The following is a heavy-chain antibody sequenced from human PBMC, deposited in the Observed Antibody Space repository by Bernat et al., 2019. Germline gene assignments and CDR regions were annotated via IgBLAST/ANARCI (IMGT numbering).Heavy chain of an antibody. CDR2: ISGSGGST. CDR1: GFTFSSYA. J-gene: IGHJ4*02. CDR3: ARLESAVPAAMMGYYFDY. D-gene: IGHD2-2*01. V-gene: IGHV3-23*01. Sequence: EVQLLESGGGLVQPGGSLRLSCAASGFTFSSYAMSWVRQAPGKGLEWVSAISGSGGSTYYADSVKGRFTIPRDNSKNPLYLQMNSLRAEDTAVYYCARLESAVPAAMMGYYFDYWGQGTLVTVSS.